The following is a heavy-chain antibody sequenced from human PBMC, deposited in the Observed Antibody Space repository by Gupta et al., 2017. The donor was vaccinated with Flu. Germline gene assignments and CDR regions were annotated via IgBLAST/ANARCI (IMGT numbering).Heavy chain of an antibody. J-gene: IGHJ4*02. CDR2: FNPTTGIT. Sequence: QVQLVQSGAEVKKPGASVKVSCKASGNTFTGHSIHWVRQAPGQGLEWVGRFNPTTGITNFAQNFQGRVTMTRDTSTNTVYMELSSLGSEDTAVYYCGTRAGSIDWSDFDYWGQGTLVTVSS. CDR3: GTRAGSIDWSDFDY. D-gene: IGHD3-9*01. CDR1: GNTFTGHS. V-gene: IGHV1-46*01.